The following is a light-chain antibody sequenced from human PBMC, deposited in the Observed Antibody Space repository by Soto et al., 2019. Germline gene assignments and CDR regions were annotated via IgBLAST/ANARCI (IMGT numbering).Light chain of an antibody. CDR1: QNIDNW. CDR3: QQCNSFPFT. CDR2: SGS. V-gene: IGKV1-12*01. J-gene: IGKJ5*01. Sequence: DIQMTQSPSSVSASVGDRVTITCRASQNIDNWLAWYQHKPGKAPHLLIYSGSTLQSVVPSRFSGSGSGTDFTLPISSLQPEDFATYYCQQCNSFPFTFGQGTRLEI.